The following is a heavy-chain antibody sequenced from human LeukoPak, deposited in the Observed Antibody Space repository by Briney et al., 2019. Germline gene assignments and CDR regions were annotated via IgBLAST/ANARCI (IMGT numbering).Heavy chain of an antibody. D-gene: IGHD3-16*02. CDR3: ARALRFGLSSFDY. Sequence: ETSETLSLTCTVSGGSISSSSYYWGWIRQPPGKGLEWIGSIYYSGSTYYNPSLKSRVTISVDTSKNQFSLKLSSVTAADTAVYYCARALRFGLSSFDYWGQGTLVTVSS. V-gene: IGHV4-39*07. CDR1: GGSISSSSYY. CDR2: IYYSGST. J-gene: IGHJ4*02.